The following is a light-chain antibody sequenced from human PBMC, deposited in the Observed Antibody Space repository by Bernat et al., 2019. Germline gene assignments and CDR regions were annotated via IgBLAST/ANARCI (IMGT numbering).Light chain of an antibody. Sequence: QSVLTQPPSASGTPGQRVTISCSGSSSNIGGNYVYWYHQLPGTAPKLLNYRNNQRPSGVPDRFSGSKSGTSASLAISGLRSEDEADYSCAAWDDSLSGYVFGTGTKVTVL. V-gene: IGLV1-47*01. CDR1: SSNIGGNY. CDR3: AAWDDSLSGYV. J-gene: IGLJ1*01. CDR2: RNN.